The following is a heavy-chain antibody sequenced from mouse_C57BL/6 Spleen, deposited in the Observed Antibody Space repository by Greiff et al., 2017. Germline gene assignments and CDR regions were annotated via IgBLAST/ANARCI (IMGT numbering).Heavy chain of an antibody. V-gene: IGHV2-5*01. CDR1: GFSLTSYG. D-gene: IGHD1-1*01. J-gene: IGHJ4*01. CDR2: IWRGGST. CDR3: AKSHYGSSPLYAMDY. Sequence: QVQLQQSGPGLVQPSQSLSITCTVSGFSLTSYGVHWVRQSPGKGLEWLGVIWRGGSTDYNAAFMSRLSITKDNSKSQVFFKMNSLQADDTAIYYCAKSHYGSSPLYAMDYWGQGTSVTVSS.